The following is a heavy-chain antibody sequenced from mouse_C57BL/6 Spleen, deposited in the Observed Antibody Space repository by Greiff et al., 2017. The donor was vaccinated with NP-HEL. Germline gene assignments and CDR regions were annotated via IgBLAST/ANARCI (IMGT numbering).Heavy chain of an antibody. V-gene: IGHV1-75*01. CDR3: ARSELGRRYFDV. CDR2: IFPGSGST. D-gene: IGHD4-1*01. J-gene: IGHJ1*03. CDR1: GYTFTDYY. Sequence: QVQLQQSGPELVKPGASVKISCKASGYTFTDYYINWVKQRPGQGLEWIGWIFPGSGSTYYNEKFKGKATLTVDKSSSTAYMWLSSLTSEDSADYFRARSELGRRYFDVWGTGTTVTVSS.